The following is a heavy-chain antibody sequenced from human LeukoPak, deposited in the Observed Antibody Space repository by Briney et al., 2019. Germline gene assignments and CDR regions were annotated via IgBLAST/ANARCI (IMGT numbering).Heavy chain of an antibody. CDR2: ISAYNGNT. V-gene: IGHV1-18*01. CDR1: GYTFTNYG. CDR3: ARAPGAWEAFDY. J-gene: IGHJ4*02. Sequence: ASVKVSCKASGYTFTNYGISWVRQAPGQGLEWMGWISAYNGNTNYAQKFQGRVTMTRDTSISTAYMELSRLRSDDTAVYYCARAPGAWEAFDYWGQGTLVTVSS. D-gene: IGHD1-26*01.